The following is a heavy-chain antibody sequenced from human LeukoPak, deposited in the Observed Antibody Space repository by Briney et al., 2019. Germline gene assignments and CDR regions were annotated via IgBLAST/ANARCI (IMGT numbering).Heavy chain of an antibody. Sequence: SETLSLTCTVSGGSISSYYWSWIRQPPGKGLEWIGYIYYSGSTNYNPSLKSRVTISVDTSKNQFSLKLSSVTAADTAVYYCARGANQLLNMDVWGQGTTVTVSS. J-gene: IGHJ6*02. CDR1: GGSISSYY. CDR2: IYYSGST. CDR3: ARGANQLLNMDV. D-gene: IGHD2-2*01. V-gene: IGHV4-59*12.